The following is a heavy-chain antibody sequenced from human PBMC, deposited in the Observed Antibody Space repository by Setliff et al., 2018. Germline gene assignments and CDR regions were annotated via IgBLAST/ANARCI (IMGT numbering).Heavy chain of an antibody. Sequence: SETLSLTCAVYGGSFSGYYWSWIRQPPGKGLEWIGYIYSSGSTYYNPSLKSRVTISVDTSKNQFSLKLSSVTAADTAVYYWARGGVGSGSYYWEVVRGMDVWGQGTTVTVSS. CDR1: GGSFSGYY. D-gene: IGHD3-10*01. CDR3: ARGGVGSGSYYWEVVRGMDV. J-gene: IGHJ6*02. CDR2: IYSSGST. V-gene: IGHV4-4*09.